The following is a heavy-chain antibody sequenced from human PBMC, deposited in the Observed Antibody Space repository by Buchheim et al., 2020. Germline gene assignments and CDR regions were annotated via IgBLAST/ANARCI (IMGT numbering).Heavy chain of an antibody. V-gene: IGHV3-30*18. Sequence: QVQLVESGGGVVQPGRSLRLSCAASGFTFSSYGMHWVRQAPGKGLEWVAVISYDGSNKYYADSVKGRFTISRDNSKNKRYLQMNSLRAEDTAVYYCAKDRGFLEWLPNYYGMDVWGQGTT. J-gene: IGHJ6*02. CDR1: GFTFSSYG. CDR3: AKDRGFLEWLPNYYGMDV. D-gene: IGHD3-3*01. CDR2: ISYDGSNK.